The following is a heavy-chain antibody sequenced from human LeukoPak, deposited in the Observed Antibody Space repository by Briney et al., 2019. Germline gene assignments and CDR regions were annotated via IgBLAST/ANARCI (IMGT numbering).Heavy chain of an antibody. J-gene: IGHJ5*02. D-gene: IGHD3-10*01. CDR3: ARDELTYYPSP. Sequence: GGSLRLSCAASGFTVSINYMSWLRQAPGKGLEWVSVIYSGGSTYYTHSVKGRFQLPREHSKNTLYLKMNRLRAEDTAVYYCARDELTYYPSPWGQGTLVTVSS. CDR1: GFTVSINY. CDR2: IYSGGST. V-gene: IGHV3-66*01.